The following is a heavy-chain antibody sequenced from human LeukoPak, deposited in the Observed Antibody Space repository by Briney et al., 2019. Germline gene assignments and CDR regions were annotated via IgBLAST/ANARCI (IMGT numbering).Heavy chain of an antibody. Sequence: SETLSLTCTVSGGSISSGGYYWSWIRQPPGKGLEWIGYIYHSGSTYYNPSLKSRVTISVDRSKNQFSLKLSSVTAADTAVYYCAREKGIVGATSYYYYMDVWGKGTTVTVSS. CDR3: AREKGIVGATSYYYYMDV. CDR1: GGSISSGGYY. V-gene: IGHV4-30-2*01. J-gene: IGHJ6*03. D-gene: IGHD1-26*01. CDR2: IYHSGST.